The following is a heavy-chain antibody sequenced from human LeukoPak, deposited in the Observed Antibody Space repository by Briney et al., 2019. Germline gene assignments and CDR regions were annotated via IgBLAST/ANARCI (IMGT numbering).Heavy chain of an antibody. Sequence: PSETLSLTCTVSGGSISSSSYYWGWIRQPPWKGLEWIGSIYYSGSTYYNPSLKSRVTISVDTSKNQFSLKLSSVTAADTAVYYCASITFGGVIVLYWGQGTLVTVSS. D-gene: IGHD3-16*02. J-gene: IGHJ4*02. CDR1: GGSISSSSYY. CDR3: ASITFGGVIVLY. V-gene: IGHV4-39*01. CDR2: IYYSGST.